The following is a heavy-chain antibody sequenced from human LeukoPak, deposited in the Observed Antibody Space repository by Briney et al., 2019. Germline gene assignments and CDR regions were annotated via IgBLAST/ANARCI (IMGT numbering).Heavy chain of an antibody. CDR1: GFTFSSYG. CDR2: ISYDGSNK. J-gene: IGHJ5*02. Sequence: GGSLRLSCAASGFTFSSYGMHWVREAPGKGLEWGAVISYDGSNKYYAGSVKGRFTISRDNSKNTLYLQMNRLRAEDTGVYYCAKDPYDFWEGWFDPWGQGTLVTVSS. D-gene: IGHD3-3*01. V-gene: IGHV3-30*18. CDR3: AKDPYDFWEGWFDP.